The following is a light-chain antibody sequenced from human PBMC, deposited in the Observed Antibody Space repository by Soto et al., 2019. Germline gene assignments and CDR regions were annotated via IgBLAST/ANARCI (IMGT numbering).Light chain of an antibody. J-gene: IGKJ1*01. Sequence: EIVLTQSPGILSLSPGQRVTLSCRASQSVSNDFLAWYQQKPGQAPRLLIYGPSTSATDVPDRFSGSGSGADFTLTISRLEHDDFAVYYCQQYGSSHPTTFGQGTKVDIK. V-gene: IGKV3-20*01. CDR1: QSVSNDF. CDR2: GPS. CDR3: QQYGSSHPTT.